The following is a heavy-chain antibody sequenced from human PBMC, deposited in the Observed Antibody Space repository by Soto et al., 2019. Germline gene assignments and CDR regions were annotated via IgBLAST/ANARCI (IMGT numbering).Heavy chain of an antibody. J-gene: IGHJ6*02. D-gene: IGHD6-6*01. CDR3: AKEGYSSSSRYYYYYGMDV. CDR2: ISGGGGST. Sequence: GGSLRLSCAASGFTFNNYGMSWVRQAPGKGLEWVSAISGGGGSTHYADSVKGRFTISRDNSKNTLYLQMNSLRAEDTAVYYCAKEGYSSSSRYYYYYGMDVWGQGTTVTVSS. V-gene: IGHV3-23*01. CDR1: GFTFNNYG.